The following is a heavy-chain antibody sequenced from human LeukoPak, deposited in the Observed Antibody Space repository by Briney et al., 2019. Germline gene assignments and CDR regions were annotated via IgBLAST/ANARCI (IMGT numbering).Heavy chain of an antibody. CDR2: MSSSGDST. D-gene: IGHD3-10*01. CDR1: GFTFSSYA. CDR3: AKSPNMVQGARGDWFDP. V-gene: IGHV3-23*01. J-gene: IGHJ5*02. Sequence: PGGSLRLSCAASGFTFSSYAMSWVRQAPGKGLEWVSGMSSSGDSTYHADSVKGRFTISRDNSKNTLYLQMNSLRAEDTAVYYCAKSPNMVQGARGDWFDPWGRGILVTVSS.